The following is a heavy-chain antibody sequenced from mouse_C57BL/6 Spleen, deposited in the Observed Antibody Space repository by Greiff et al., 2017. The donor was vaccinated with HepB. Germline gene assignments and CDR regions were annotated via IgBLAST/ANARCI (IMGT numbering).Heavy chain of an antibody. CDR3: ARDGRMDY. V-gene: IGHV7-1*01. CDR2: SRNKANDYTT. Sequence: EVQLVDSGGGLVQSGRSLRLSCATSGFTFSDFYMEWVRQAPGKGLEWIAASRNKANDYTTEYSASVKGRFIVSRDTSQSILYLQMNALRAEDTAIYYCARDGRMDYWGQGTSVTVSS. J-gene: IGHJ4*01. CDR1: GFTFSDFY.